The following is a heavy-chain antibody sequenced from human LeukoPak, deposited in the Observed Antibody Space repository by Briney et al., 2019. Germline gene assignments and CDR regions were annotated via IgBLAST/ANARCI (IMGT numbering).Heavy chain of an antibody. J-gene: IGHJ4*02. V-gene: IGHV3-23*01. CDR2: ISDTGGRT. CDR1: GITLSNYG. Sequence: GGSLRLSCAVSGITLSNYGMTWVRQAPGKGLEWVAGISDTGGRTNYADSVKGRFTISRDNPKNTLYLQMNSLRAEDTAVYFCAKRGVVIRVILVGFHKEAYYFDYWGQGTLVTVSS. D-gene: IGHD3-22*01. CDR3: AKRGVVIRVILVGFHKEAYYFDY.